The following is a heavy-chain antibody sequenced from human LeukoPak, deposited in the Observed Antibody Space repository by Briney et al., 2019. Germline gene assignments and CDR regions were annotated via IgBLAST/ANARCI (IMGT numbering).Heavy chain of an antibody. CDR3: ARDVPAYCGGDCPNPY. Sequence: GGSLRLSCAASGFTFSSYEMNWVRQAPGKGLEWVSYISSSGSTIYYADSVKGRFTISRDNAKNSLYLQTNSLRAEDTAVYYCARDVPAYCGGDCPNPYWGQGTLVTVSS. CDR1: GFTFSSYE. V-gene: IGHV3-48*03. J-gene: IGHJ4*02. D-gene: IGHD2-21*02. CDR2: ISSSGSTI.